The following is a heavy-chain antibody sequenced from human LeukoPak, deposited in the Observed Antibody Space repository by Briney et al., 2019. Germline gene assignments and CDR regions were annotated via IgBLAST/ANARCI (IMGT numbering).Heavy chain of an antibody. J-gene: IGHJ4*02. CDR1: GFPFETNA. CDR3: AKDWIQFNRVFDCLDS. CDR2: IGNTET. D-gene: IGHD5-18*01. V-gene: IGHV3-23*01. Sequence: GGSLRLSCATSGFPFETNAMSWVRQAPGKGLEWVAAIGNTETFYADSVTGRFTISRDNSKNTVNLQMNRLRVEDTAIYYCAKDWIQFNRVFDCLDSWGQGTLVTVSS.